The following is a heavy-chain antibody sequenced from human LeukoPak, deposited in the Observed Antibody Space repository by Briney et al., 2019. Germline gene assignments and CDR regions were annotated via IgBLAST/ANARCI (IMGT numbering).Heavy chain of an antibody. Sequence: SVKVSCKASGYTFTGYYMHWVRQAPGQGLEWMGGIIPIFGTANYAQKFQGRVTITADESTSTAYMELSSLRSEDTAVYYCARGNPDSTYYDILTGYYNQGAFDIWGQGTMVTVSS. CDR1: GYTFTGYY. CDR2: IIPIFGTA. D-gene: IGHD3-9*01. V-gene: IGHV1-69*13. CDR3: ARGNPDSTYYDILTGYYNQGAFDI. J-gene: IGHJ3*02.